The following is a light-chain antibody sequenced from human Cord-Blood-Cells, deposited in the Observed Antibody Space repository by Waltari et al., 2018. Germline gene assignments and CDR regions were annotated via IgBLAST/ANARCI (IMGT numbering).Light chain of an antibody. CDR3: QQYYSTPWT. J-gene: IGKJ1*01. CDR2: WAS. CDR1: QSVLYSSNNKNH. Sequence: DIVMTQSPDSLAVSLGERATINCKSSQSVLYSSNNKNHLAWYQQKPGQPPKLLIYWASTRESGVPDRFSGSGSGTDFTLTTSSLQAEDVAVYYCQQYYSTPWTFGQGTKVEIK. V-gene: IGKV4-1*01.